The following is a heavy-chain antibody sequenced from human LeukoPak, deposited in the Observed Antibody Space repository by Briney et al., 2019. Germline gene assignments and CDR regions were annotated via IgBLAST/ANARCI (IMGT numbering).Heavy chain of an antibody. CDR3: ARDRRSPYGGNSAAYFDY. V-gene: IGHV1-46*01. J-gene: IGHJ4*02. Sequence: GASVKVSCKASGYTFTSYYMHWVRQAPGQGLEWMGIINPSGGSTSYAQKFQGRVTITADESTSTAYMELSSLRSEDTAVYYCARDRRSPYGGNSAAYFDYWGQGTLVTVSS. CDR2: INPSGGST. CDR1: GYTFTSYY. D-gene: IGHD4-23*01.